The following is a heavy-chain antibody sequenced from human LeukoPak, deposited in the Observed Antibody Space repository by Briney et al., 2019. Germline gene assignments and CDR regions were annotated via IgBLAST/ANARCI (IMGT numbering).Heavy chain of an antibody. V-gene: IGHV4-59*01. CDR1: GGPISSYY. CDR3: ARERYSSGWYDY. D-gene: IGHD6-19*01. J-gene: IGHJ4*02. CDR2: IYYSGST. Sequence: SETLSLTCTVSGGPISSYYWSWIRQPPGKGLEWIGYIYYSGSTNYNPSLKSRVTISVDTSKNQFSLKLSSVTAADTAVYYCARERYSSGWYDYWGQGTLVTVSS.